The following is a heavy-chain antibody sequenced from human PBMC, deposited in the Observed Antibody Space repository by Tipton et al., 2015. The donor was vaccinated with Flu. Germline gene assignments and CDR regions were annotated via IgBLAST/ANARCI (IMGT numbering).Heavy chain of an antibody. CDR3: ARRTFSNYVSEPKNWFDF. J-gene: IGHJ5*01. CDR1: DYSISSGYY. D-gene: IGHD4-11*01. CDR2: ICPGSP. V-gene: IGHV4-38-2*01. Sequence: LRLSCAVSDYSISSGYYWGWIRQPPGKGLEWIGNICPGSPYYNPSLRSRVTMSVARSNDQFSLRLTSVTAADTAVYFCARRTFSNYVSEPKNWFDFWGQGTLVTVSS.